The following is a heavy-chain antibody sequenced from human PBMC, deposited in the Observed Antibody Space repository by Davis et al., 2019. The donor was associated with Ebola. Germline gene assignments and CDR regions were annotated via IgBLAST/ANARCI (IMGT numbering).Heavy chain of an antibody. D-gene: IGHD1-26*01. CDR1: GLTVSSNY. Sequence: GSLRLSCAASGLTVSSNYMHWVRQPPGKGLEWIGEINHSGSTNYNPSLKSRVTISVDTSKNQFSLKLSSVTAADTAVYYCARGVGATPGYFDYWGQGTLVTVSS. CDR3: ARGVGATPGYFDY. CDR2: INHSGST. J-gene: IGHJ4*02. V-gene: IGHV4-34*01.